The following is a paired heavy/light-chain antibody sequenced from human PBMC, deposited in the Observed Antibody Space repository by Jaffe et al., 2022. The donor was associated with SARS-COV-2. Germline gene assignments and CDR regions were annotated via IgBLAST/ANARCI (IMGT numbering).Light chain of an antibody. V-gene: IGKV3-20*01. CDR1: QSVSSSY. Sequence: EIVLTQSPGTLSLSPGERATLSCRASQSVSSSYLAWYQQKPGQAPRLLIYGASSRATGIPDRFSGSGSGTDFTLTISRLEPEDFAVYYCQQYGSSPTFGQGTKVEIK. CDR2: GAS. CDR3: QQYGSSPT. J-gene: IGKJ1*01.
Heavy chain of an antibody. CDR2: IIPIFGTA. CDR1: GGTFSSYA. Sequence: QVQLVQSGAEVKKPGSSVKVSCKASGGTFSSYAISWVRQAPGQGLEWMGGIIPIFGTANYAQKFQGRVTITADESTSTAYMELSSLRSEDTAVYYCARVVPMVVAATLRSQYGMDVWGQGTTVTVSS. V-gene: IGHV1-69*01. J-gene: IGHJ6*02. CDR3: ARVVPMVVAATLRSQYGMDV. D-gene: IGHD2-15*01.